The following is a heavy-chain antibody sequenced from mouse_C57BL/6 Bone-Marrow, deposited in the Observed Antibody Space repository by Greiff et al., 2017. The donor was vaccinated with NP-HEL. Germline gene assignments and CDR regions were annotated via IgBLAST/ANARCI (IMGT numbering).Heavy chain of an antibody. CDR1: GYAFTNYL. CDR3: ASSDSSGYDY. V-gene: IGHV1-54*01. Sequence: VKLQESGAELVRPGTSVKVSCKASGYAFTNYLIEWVKQRPGQGLEWIGVINPGSGGTNYNEKFKGKATLTADKSSSTAYMQLSSLTSEDSAVYFCASSDSSGYDYWGQGTTLTVSS. J-gene: IGHJ2*01. D-gene: IGHD3-2*02. CDR2: INPGSGGT.